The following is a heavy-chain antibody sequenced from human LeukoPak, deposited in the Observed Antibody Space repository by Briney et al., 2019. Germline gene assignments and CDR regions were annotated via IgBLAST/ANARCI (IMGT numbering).Heavy chain of an antibody. Sequence: SETLSLTCTVSGGSISSSSYYWGWIRQPPGKGLEWIGSIYYSGSTYYNPSLKSRVTISVDTSKNQFSLKLSSVTAADTAVYYCARENHGAVAGLTELHFDYWGQGTLVTVSS. V-gene: IGHV4-39*07. CDR2: IYYSGST. J-gene: IGHJ4*02. CDR3: ARENHGAVAGLTELHFDY. CDR1: GGSISSSSYY. D-gene: IGHD6-19*01.